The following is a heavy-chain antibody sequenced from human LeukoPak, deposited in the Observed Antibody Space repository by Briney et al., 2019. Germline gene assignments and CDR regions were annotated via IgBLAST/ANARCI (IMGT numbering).Heavy chain of an antibody. CDR1: GFTFSSYA. CDR3: AKPSTIFGVVMDFDY. Sequence: GGSLRLSCAASGFTFSSYAMSWVRQAPGKGLEWVSAISGSGGSTYYADSVKGRFTISRDNSKNTLYLQMNSLRAEDTAVYYCAKPSTIFGVVMDFDYWGQGTLVTVSS. J-gene: IGHJ4*02. CDR2: ISGSGGST. V-gene: IGHV3-23*01. D-gene: IGHD3-3*01.